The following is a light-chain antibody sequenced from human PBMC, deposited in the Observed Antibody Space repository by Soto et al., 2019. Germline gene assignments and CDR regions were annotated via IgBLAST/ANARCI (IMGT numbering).Light chain of an antibody. CDR2: EGS. Sequence: QSALTQPASVSGSPGQSITISCTGTSSDVGSYNLVSWYQQHPGKAPKLMIYEGSKRPSGVSNRFSGSKSGNTASLTISGLQAEDEADYYCCSYAGSSTSGVVFGGGTKLT. CDR3: CSYAGSSTSGVV. J-gene: IGLJ2*01. V-gene: IGLV2-23*01. CDR1: SSDVGSYNL.